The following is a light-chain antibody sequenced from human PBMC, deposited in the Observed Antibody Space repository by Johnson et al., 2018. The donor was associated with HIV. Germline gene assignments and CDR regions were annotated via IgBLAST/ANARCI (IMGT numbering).Light chain of an antibody. CDR2: DNN. CDR1: SSNIGNNY. CDR3: GTWDSSLSASYV. Sequence: LTQPPSVSAAPGQKVPISCSGSSSNIGNNYVSWYQQLPGTAPKLLIYDNNKRPSGIPDRFSGPKSGTSATLAIPGLQPGDEADYYCGTWDSSLSASYVFGTGTKVTVL. V-gene: IGLV1-51*01. J-gene: IGLJ1*01.